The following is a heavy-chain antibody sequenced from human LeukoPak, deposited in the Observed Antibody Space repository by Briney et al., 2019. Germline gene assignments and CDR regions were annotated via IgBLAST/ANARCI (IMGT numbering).Heavy chain of an antibody. CDR3: ARVYSSSSGKTFDY. J-gene: IGHJ4*02. CDR2: ISSSGSPI. V-gene: IGHV3-48*03. CDR1: GFNFSSYE. Sequence: GGSLRLSCAASGFNFSSYEMNWVRQAPGKGPEWVSYISSSGSPIYYADSVKGRFTIPRDNAKNSLYLQMNSLRAEDTALYYCARVYSSSSGKTFDYWGQGTLVTVSS. D-gene: IGHD6-6*01.